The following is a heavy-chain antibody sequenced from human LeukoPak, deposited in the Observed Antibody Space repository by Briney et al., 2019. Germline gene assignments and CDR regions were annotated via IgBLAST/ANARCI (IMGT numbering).Heavy chain of an antibody. CDR2: ISISGSNI. J-gene: IGHJ4*02. D-gene: IGHD3-22*01. CDR1: GFTFSSYE. V-gene: IGHV3-48*03. Sequence: GGSLRLSCAASGFTFSSYEMKWVRPAQGMGLEWVSYISISGSNIYYTDYGKVRFTISRDNAKNSLYLQMNSRRAEDTAVYYCARASYDSSGYYEWFFDYWGEGTLVSVPS. CDR3: ARASYDSSGYYEWFFDY.